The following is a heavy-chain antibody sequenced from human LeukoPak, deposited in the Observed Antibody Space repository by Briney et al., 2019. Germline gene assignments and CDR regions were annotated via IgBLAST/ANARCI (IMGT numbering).Heavy chain of an antibody. J-gene: IGHJ5*02. V-gene: IGHV1-2*02. D-gene: IGHD5-18*01. Sequence: ASVTVSCKPSGYTFTVYYMHWVRQAPGQGLEWMGWINPNNGGTNSAQKFQGRVTMTWDTSINTAYMELSRLTSDDTAVYYCARLGRQDTFMAWGQGTLVTVSS. CDR1: GYTFTVYY. CDR3: ARLGRQDTFMA. CDR2: INPNNGGT.